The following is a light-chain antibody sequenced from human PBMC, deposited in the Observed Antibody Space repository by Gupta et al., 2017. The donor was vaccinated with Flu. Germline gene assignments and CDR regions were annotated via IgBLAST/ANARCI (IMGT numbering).Light chain of an antibody. Sequence: GTLSLSPGERATLSCRARQSVSSSYLAWYQQKPGQAPRLLIYGASSRATGIPDRFSGSGSGTDFTLTISRLEPEDFAVYYCQQYGSSRWTFGQGTXVEIK. CDR3: QQYGSSRWT. CDR1: QSVSSSY. V-gene: IGKV3-20*01. J-gene: IGKJ1*01. CDR2: GAS.